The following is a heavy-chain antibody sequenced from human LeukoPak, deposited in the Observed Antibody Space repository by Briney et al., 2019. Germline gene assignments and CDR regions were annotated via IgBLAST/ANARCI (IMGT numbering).Heavy chain of an antibody. CDR1: GFTFSSYA. CDR2: ISGSGGST. J-gene: IGHJ4*02. V-gene: IGHV3-23*01. CDR3: AKGTRIVRATTGFDY. D-gene: IGHD1-26*01. Sequence: GGSLRLSCAASGFTFSSYAMSWVRQAPGKGLEWVSAISGSGGSTYYADSVKGRFTISRDNSKNTLYLQMNSLRAEDTAVYYCAKGTRIVRATTGFDYWGQGTLVTVSS.